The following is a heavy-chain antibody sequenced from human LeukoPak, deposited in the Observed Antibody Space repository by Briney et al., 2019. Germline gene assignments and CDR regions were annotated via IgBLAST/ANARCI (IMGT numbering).Heavy chain of an antibody. CDR3: ASGVQELDY. D-gene: IGHD6-13*01. J-gene: IGHJ4*02. V-gene: IGHV1-24*01. CDR2: FDPEDGET. Sequence: KVSCKVSGYTLTELSMHWVRQPPGKGVEWMGGFDPEDGETIYAQKFQGRVTMTEDTSTDTAYMELSSLRSEDTAVYYCASGVQELDYWGQGTLVTVSS. CDR1: GYTLTELS.